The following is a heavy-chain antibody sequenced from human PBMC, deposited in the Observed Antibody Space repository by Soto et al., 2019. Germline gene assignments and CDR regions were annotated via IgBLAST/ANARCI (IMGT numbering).Heavy chain of an antibody. J-gene: IGHJ6*02. CDR2: ISFDGNHQ. V-gene: IGHV3-30-3*01. D-gene: IGHD1-1*01. CDR3: AREDDHVDRYYYYGLDV. Sequence: GGSLRLSCAASGFTFKNYALHWVRQAPGKGLEWVAVISFDGNHQYYADSVKGRFTISRDDFKNTVFLQMTSLRPEDAALYFCAREDDHVDRYYYYGLDVWGQGTTVTVSS. CDR1: GFTFKNYA.